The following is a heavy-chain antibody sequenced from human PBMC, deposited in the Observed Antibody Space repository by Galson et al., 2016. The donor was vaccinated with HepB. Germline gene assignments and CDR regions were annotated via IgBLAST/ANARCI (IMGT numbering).Heavy chain of an antibody. CDR3: AREGAEMAVAGTAFDY. CDR2: ISYDGFNK. Sequence: SLRLSCAASGFTFSTYGIHWVRQAPGKGLEWVALISYDGFNKYYADSVKGRFTISRDNSKNTLYLQMNSLRAEDTAVYYCAREGAEMAVAGTAFDYWGQGTLVTVSS. V-gene: IGHV3-30*03. D-gene: IGHD6-19*01. CDR1: GFTFSTYG. J-gene: IGHJ4*02.